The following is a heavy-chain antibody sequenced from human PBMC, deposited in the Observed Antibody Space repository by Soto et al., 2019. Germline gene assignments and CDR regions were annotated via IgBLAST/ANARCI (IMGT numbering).Heavy chain of an antibody. V-gene: IGHV4-59*01. Sequence: PWETLSLTCTVSGGSISSYYWSWIRQPPGKGLEWIGYIYYSGSTNYNPSLKSRVTISVDTSKNQFSLKLSSVTAADTAVYYCARSWGSGSYLDYWGQGTLVTVSS. CDR2: IYYSGST. J-gene: IGHJ4*02. CDR3: ARSWGSGSYLDY. D-gene: IGHD1-26*01. CDR1: GGSISSYY.